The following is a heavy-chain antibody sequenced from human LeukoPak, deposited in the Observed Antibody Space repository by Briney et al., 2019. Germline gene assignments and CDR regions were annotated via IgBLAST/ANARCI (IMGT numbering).Heavy chain of an antibody. V-gene: IGHV3-23*01. CDR1: GFTFSSYA. CDR2: ISGSGGST. CDR3: AKDKTYYYDSSGQDY. Sequence: PGGSLRLSCAASGFTFSSYAMSWVRQAPGKGLEWVSAISGSGGSTYYADSVKGRFTISRDNSKNTLYLQMNSLRAEDTAVYYCAKDKTYYYDSSGQDYWGQGTMVTASS. D-gene: IGHD3-22*01. J-gene: IGHJ3*01.